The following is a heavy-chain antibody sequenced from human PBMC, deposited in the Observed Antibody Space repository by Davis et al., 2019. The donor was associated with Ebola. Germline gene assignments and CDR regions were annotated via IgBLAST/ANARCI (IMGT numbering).Heavy chain of an antibody. V-gene: IGHV1-18*01. CDR1: GYIFTNYG. CDR2: INNGNT. Sequence: ASVKVSCKASGYIFTNYGITWVRQAPGEGLEWVGWINNGNTHYAQKLQDRVTMTIDTSTSTAYMELRSLRSDDTAMYYCARDARESHYGMDVWGQGTTVTVSS. CDR3: ARDARESHYGMDV. J-gene: IGHJ6*02. D-gene: IGHD5-24*01.